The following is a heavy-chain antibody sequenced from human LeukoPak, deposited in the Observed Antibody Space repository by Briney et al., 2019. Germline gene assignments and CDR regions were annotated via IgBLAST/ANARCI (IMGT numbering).Heavy chain of an antibody. CDR3: AKDSALYGSGSYYNVGYFDY. J-gene: IGHJ4*02. CDR2: ISWNSGSI. Sequence: GGSLRLSCAASGFTFDDYAMHWVRQAPGKGLEWVSGISWNSGSIGYADSVKGRFTISRDNAKNSLYLQMNSLRAEDTALYYCAKDSALYGSGSYYNVGYFDYWGQGTLVTVSS. CDR1: GFTFDDYA. V-gene: IGHV3-9*01. D-gene: IGHD3-10*01.